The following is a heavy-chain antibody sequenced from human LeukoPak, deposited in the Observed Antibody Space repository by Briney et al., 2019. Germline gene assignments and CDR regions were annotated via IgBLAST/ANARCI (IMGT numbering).Heavy chain of an antibody. CDR3: ARESIAVADH. V-gene: IGHV3-48*02. CDR1: GFTFSSYS. D-gene: IGHD6-19*01. Sequence: GGSLRLSCAASGFTFSSYSMNWVRQAPGKGLEWVSYISSGSSTIYYADSVKGRFTISRDNAKNSLYLQMNSLRDEGTAMYYCARESIAVADHWGQGTLVTVSS. CDR2: ISSGSSTI. J-gene: IGHJ4*02.